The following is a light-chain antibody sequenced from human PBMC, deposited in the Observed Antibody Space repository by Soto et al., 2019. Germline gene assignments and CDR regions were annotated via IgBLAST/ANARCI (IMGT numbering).Light chain of an antibody. Sequence: EIVLTQSPATLSLSPGERATLSCRASQSVSSYLAWYQQKPGQAPRLLIYDASNRATGIPARFSGSGSGTDFTLTISSLEPEDFAVYYCQQRFQPFGQGPKAAIK. CDR1: QSVSSY. CDR2: DAS. CDR3: QQRFQP. V-gene: IGKV3-11*01. J-gene: IGKJ1*01.